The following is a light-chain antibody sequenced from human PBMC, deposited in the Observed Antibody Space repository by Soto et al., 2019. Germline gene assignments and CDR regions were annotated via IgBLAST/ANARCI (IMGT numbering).Light chain of an antibody. CDR3: QQGDT. CDR2: GAS. J-gene: IGKJ5*01. V-gene: IGKV3-20*01. Sequence: EIVLTQSPVTLSLSPGERATLSCRASQSVSSSYLAWYQQKPGQAPRLLIYGASSRATGIPDRFSGSGSGTDFTLTISRLEPEDFAVYYCQQGDTFGQGTRLEIK. CDR1: QSVSSSY.